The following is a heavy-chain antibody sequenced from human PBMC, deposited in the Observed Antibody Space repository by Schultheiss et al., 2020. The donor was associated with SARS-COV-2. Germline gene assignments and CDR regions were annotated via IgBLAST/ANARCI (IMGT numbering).Heavy chain of an antibody. CDR2: IYYSGST. V-gene: IGHV4-59*12. CDR3: ARDHLSYDFWNGNFYFYYVDV. J-gene: IGHJ6*03. D-gene: IGHD3-3*01. Sequence: SETLSLTCTVSGGSISSYYWSWIRQPPGKGLEWIGYIYYSGSTNYNPSLKSRVTISADTSKNQFSLKLSSVTAADTAVYYCARDHLSYDFWNGNFYFYYVDVWGKGTTVTVSS. CDR1: GGSISSYY.